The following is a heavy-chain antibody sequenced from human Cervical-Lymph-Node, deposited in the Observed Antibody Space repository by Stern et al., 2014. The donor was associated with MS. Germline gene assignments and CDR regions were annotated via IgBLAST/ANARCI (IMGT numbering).Heavy chain of an antibody. CDR2: IYPDDGDT. CDR1: GYYFNNYW. D-gene: IGHD5-24*01. J-gene: IGHJ4*02. V-gene: IGHV5-51*03. CDR3: ARSRDAYKNFDY. Sequence: EVQLVESGGEVKKPGESLKISCKGSGYYFNNYWIGWVRQMPGKGLEWMGIIYPDDGDTRYNPSFQGQVTFSVDKSTTTACLQWSSLKASDSAMYYCARSRDAYKNFDYWGQGTLVTVSS.